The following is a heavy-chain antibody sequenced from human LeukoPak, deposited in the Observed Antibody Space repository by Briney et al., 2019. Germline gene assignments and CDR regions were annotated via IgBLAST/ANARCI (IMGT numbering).Heavy chain of an antibody. CDR3: ARDKQVRGVIITDYYGMDV. J-gene: IGHJ6*02. CDR2: IDGSGSS. Sequence: SETLSLTCTVSGGSIRLYYWNWIRQPAGKGLEWIGRIDGSGSSTYSPSLGSRVTMSVDSSKSQISLKLSSVTAADTAVYYCARDKQVRGVIITDYYGMDVWGQGTTVTVSS. D-gene: IGHD3-10*01. V-gene: IGHV4-4*07. CDR1: GGSIRLYY.